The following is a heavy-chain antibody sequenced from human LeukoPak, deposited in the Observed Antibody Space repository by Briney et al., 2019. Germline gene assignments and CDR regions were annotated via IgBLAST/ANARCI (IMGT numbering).Heavy chain of an antibody. CDR3: ARDPSYYDFWSGPPVPYYFDY. D-gene: IGHD3-3*01. CDR2: IYHSGST. V-gene: IGHV4-38-2*02. CDR1: GYSISSGYY. J-gene: IGHJ4*02. Sequence: KPSETLSLTCTVSGYSISSGYYWGWIRQPPGKGLEWIGSIYHSGSTYYNPSLKSRVTISVDTSKNQFSLKLSSVTAADTAVYYCARDPSYYDFWSGPPVPYYFDYWGQGTLVTVSS.